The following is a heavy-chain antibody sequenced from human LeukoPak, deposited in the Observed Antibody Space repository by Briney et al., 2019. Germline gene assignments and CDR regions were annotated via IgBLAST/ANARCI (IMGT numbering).Heavy chain of an antibody. CDR3: ARQPQRWLQLYFDY. Sequence: SETLSLTCAVYGGSFSGYYWSWIRQPPGKGLEWIGEINHSGSTNYNPSLKSRVTISVDTSKNQFSLKLSSVTAADTAVYYCARQPQRWLQLYFDYWGQGTLVTVSS. V-gene: IGHV4-34*01. CDR1: GGSFSGYY. CDR2: INHSGST. J-gene: IGHJ4*02. D-gene: IGHD5-24*01.